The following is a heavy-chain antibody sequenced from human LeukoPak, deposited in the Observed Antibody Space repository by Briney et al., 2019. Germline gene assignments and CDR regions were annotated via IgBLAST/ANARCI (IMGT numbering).Heavy chain of an antibody. D-gene: IGHD5-12*01. V-gene: IGHV3-7*01. CDR2: IKEDGSEK. Sequence: GGSLRLSCAASGFTFSAYWMRWVRQAPGKGLEWVASIKEDGSEKYYVDSVKGRFSISRDNAKNSLYLQMNSLRAEDTAVYYCARLTLSANDWCYDYWGQGTLVTVSS. J-gene: IGHJ4*02. CDR3: ARLTLSANDWCYDY. CDR1: GFTFSAYW.